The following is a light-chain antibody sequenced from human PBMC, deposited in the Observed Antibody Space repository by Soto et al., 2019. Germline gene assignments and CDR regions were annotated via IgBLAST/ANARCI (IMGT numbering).Light chain of an antibody. J-gene: IGKJ2*01. CDR1: QSVNNNY. CDR2: GAS. Sequence: EIVLTQSPGTLSLSPGERATLSCRASQSVNNNYLAWYQQKPGQAPRLLIYGASSRATGMPHRFTGSGSGTDFTLTISRLEPEDFAVYYCQQYGNTRYTFGQGTKLEIK. V-gene: IGKV3-20*01. CDR3: QQYGNTRYT.